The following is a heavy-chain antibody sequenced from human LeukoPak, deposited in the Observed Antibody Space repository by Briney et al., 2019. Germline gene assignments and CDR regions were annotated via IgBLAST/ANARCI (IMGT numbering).Heavy chain of an antibody. CDR2: ISGSGGST. CDR1: GFTVSSNY. J-gene: IGHJ4*02. Sequence: GGSLRLSCAASGFTVSSNYMSWVRQAPGKGLEWVSGISGSGGSTYYADSVKGRSTISRDKSKNTVYLQMNSLRAEDTAVYYCAKQFGVVIMIDYWGQGTLVTVSS. CDR3: AKQFGVVIMIDY. V-gene: IGHV3-23*01. D-gene: IGHD3-3*01.